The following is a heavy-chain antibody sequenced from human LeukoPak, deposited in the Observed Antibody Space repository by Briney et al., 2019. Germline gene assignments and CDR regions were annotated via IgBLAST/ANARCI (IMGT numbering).Heavy chain of an antibody. J-gene: IGHJ5*02. Sequence: ASVKLSCKASGYTFTSYGISWVREAPGQGFEWMGWISAYNGNTNYAQKLQGRVTITADESTSTAYMELSSLRSEDTAVYYCARGLEWLTRRHTWFDPWGQGTLVTVSS. D-gene: IGHD3-3*01. CDR1: GYTFTSYG. V-gene: IGHV1-18*01. CDR3: ARGLEWLTRRHTWFDP. CDR2: ISAYNGNT.